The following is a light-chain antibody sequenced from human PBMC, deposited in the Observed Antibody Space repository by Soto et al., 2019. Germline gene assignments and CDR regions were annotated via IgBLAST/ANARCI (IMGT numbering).Light chain of an antibody. CDR1: QSISRY. V-gene: IGKV3-20*01. CDR3: QQYNNWRT. CDR2: GAS. Sequence: IVLTQSPGTLSLSPGERTTLSCRASQSISRYLAWYQQKPGQGPRLLIYGASSRATGTPDRFSGSGSGTDFTLTINRLEPEDFAVYYCQQYNNWRTFGQGTKVDIK. J-gene: IGKJ1*01.